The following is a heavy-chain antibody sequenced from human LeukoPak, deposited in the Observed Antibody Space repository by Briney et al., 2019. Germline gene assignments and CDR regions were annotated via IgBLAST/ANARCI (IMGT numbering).Heavy chain of an antibody. CDR1: GFILNNYA. D-gene: IGHD3-10*01. CDR3: ARGDGPGSYLIDY. J-gene: IGHJ4*02. V-gene: IGHV3-30*04. CDR2: MSHDGSNI. Sequence: PGQSLRLSCAASGFILNNYAIHWVRRAPGQGLKWRTLMSHDGSNIRYLDSVKGRFTISRDNSKNTVYLEMNSLRDEDTAMYYCARGDGPGSYLIDYWGQGTLFTVSS.